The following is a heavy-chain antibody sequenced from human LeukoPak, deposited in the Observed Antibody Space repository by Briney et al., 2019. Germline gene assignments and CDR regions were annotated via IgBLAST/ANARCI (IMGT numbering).Heavy chain of an antibody. V-gene: IGHV3-48*01. D-gene: IGHD4-11*01. CDR1: GFTFSSYS. CDR3: ERGLIRLTTLGCKDV. CDR2: ISSSSSTI. Sequence: PGGSLRLSCAASGFTFSSYSMNWVRQAPGKGLVWVSYISSSSSTIYYADSVKGRFTISRDNAKNSLYLQMNSLRAEDTAVYYCERGLIRLTTLGCKDVWGKGTPVTVSS. J-gene: IGHJ6*04.